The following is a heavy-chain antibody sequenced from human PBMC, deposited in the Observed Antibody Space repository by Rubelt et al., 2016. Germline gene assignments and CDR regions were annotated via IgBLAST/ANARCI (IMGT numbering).Heavy chain of an antibody. Sequence: EVQLVESGGGSVQPGGSLRLSCVASGFTFSSYAMSWVRLAPGRGLEWVSAISDTSDSTYYADSVKGRFTISSDNSKNTLYLQMNSLRAEDTAVEFCAKSQTSSVYYYAMDVWGQGTTVTVSS. CDR3: AKSQTSSVYYYAMDV. V-gene: IGHV3-23*04. D-gene: IGHD2-2*01. J-gene: IGHJ6*02. CDR2: ISDTSDST. CDR1: GFTFSSYA.